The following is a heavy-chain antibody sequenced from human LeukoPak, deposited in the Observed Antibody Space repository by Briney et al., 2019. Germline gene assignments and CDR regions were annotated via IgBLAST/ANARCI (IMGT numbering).Heavy chain of an antibody. J-gene: IGHJ4*02. CDR3: ARVEYSSSDY. D-gene: IGHD6-6*01. CDR1: GFTCSDYY. Sequence: GGSLRLXCAASGFTCSDYYMSWIRRAPGKGLESVSYISSSGSTIYYADSVKGRFTISRDNAKNSLYLQMNSLRAEDTAVYYCARVEYSSSDYWGQGTLVTVSS. V-gene: IGHV3-11*04. CDR2: ISSSGSTI.